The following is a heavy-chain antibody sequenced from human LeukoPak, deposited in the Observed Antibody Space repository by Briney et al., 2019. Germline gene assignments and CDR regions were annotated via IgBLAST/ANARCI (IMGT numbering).Heavy chain of an antibody. CDR3: ARDQEAFDY. CDR2: IYPRDGST. Sequence: ASVKVSCKASGYSFTSNYIHWVRQAPGQGLEWMGMIYPRDGSTSYAQKFQGRVTVTRDTSTSTVHMELSGLGSEDTAVYYCARDQEAFDYWGQGTLVTVSS. CDR1: GYSFTSNY. V-gene: IGHV1-46*01. J-gene: IGHJ4*02.